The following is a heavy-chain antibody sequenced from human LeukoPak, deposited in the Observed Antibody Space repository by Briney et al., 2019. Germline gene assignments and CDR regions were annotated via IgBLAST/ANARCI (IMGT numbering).Heavy chain of an antibody. D-gene: IGHD6-13*01. V-gene: IGHV4-34*01. Sequence: PSETLSLTCAVYGGSFSGYYWSWIRQPPGKGLEWIGEINHSGSTNYNPSLKSRVTISVDTSKNQFSLKLSSVTAADTAVYYCARHRVIAAAAYYYYYGMDVWGQGTTVTVSS. CDR1: GGSFSGYY. CDR3: ARHRVIAAAAYYYYYGMDV. J-gene: IGHJ6*02. CDR2: INHSGST.